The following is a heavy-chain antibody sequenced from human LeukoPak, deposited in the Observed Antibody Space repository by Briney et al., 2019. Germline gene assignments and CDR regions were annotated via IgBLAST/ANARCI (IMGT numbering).Heavy chain of an antibody. J-gene: IGHJ4*02. CDR1: GFTFSSYW. V-gene: IGHV3-7*01. CDR3: ARHRRDGYNPGDY. D-gene: IGHD5-24*01. Sequence: PGGSLRLSCAASGFTFSSYWMSWVRQAPGKGLEWVANIKQDGSEKYYVDSVKGRFTISRDNAKNSLYLQMNSLRAEDTAVYYCARHRRDGYNPGDYWGQGTLVTVSS. CDR2: IKQDGSEK.